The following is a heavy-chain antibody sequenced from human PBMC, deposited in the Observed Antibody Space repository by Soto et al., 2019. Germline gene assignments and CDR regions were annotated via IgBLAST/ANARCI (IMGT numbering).Heavy chain of an antibody. Sequence: SVKVSCKASGGTFSSYAISWVRQAPGQGLEWMGGIIPIFGTANYAQKFQGRVTITADESTSTAYMELSSLRSEDTAVYYCARYAYYDFWSGYYTDDAFDIWGQGTMVTVSS. CDR1: GGTFSSYA. D-gene: IGHD3-3*01. CDR2: IIPIFGTA. CDR3: ARYAYYDFWSGYYTDDAFDI. V-gene: IGHV1-69*13. J-gene: IGHJ3*02.